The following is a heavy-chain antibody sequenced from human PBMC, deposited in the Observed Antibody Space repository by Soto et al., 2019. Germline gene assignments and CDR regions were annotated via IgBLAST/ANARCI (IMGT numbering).Heavy chain of an antibody. CDR1: GYTFINFD. CDR3: ARMASAGTLIWFDP. CDR2: MNPGSGKT. V-gene: IGHV1-8*02. Sequence: QVQLVQSGAEVKEPGASVRVSCKASGYTFINFDISWVRQAAGQGLEWLGWMNPGSGKTGYASKFQGRVAMTRDAPTGPSHLELSSLTSDDTAVYYCARMASAGTLIWFDPWGQGTLVTVSS. D-gene: IGHD6-13*01. J-gene: IGHJ5*02.